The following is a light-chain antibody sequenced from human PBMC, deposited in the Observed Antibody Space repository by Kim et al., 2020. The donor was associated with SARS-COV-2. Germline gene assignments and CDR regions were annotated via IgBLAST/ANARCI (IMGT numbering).Light chain of an antibody. CDR2: DAS. V-gene: IGKV3-15*01. CDR3: QQYDNWPPWT. Sequence: EIVMTQSPGTLSVSPGERATLSCRASQSVSSNLAWYQQTPGQAPRLLIYDASTRASGIPARFSGSGSGTEFTLTISSLQSEDFAIYYCQQYDNWPPWTFGQGTKVDIK. J-gene: IGKJ1*01. CDR1: QSVSSN.